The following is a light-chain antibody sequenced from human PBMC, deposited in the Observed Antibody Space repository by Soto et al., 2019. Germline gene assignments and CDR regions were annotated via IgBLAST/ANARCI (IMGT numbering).Light chain of an antibody. CDR3: QQYSRTPWT. Sequence: EILMTQSPATLSVSPGESATIACRASQSVSSNLAWYQQNPGQAPRLLIYGASTRATGIPARFSGSGSGTDFTLTISSLQSEDFATYFCQQYSRTPWTFGQGTRVEIK. V-gene: IGKV3-15*01. J-gene: IGKJ1*01. CDR2: GAS. CDR1: QSVSSN.